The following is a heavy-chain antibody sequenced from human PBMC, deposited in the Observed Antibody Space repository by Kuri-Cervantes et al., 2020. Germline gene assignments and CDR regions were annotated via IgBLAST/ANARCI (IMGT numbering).Heavy chain of an antibody. V-gene: IGHV3-53*01. CDR2: IYSGGST. Sequence: ETLSLTCAASGFTVSSNYMSWVRQAPGKGLEWVSVIYSGGSTYYADSVKGRFTISRDNSKNTLYLQMNSLRAEDTAVYYCARDHIAAHPAWGQGTLVTVSS. J-gene: IGHJ4*02. CDR1: GFTVSSNY. CDR3: ARDHIAAHPA. D-gene: IGHD6-6*01.